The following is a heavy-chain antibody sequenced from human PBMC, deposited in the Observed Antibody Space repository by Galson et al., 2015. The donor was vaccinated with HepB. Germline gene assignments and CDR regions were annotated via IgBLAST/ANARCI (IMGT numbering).Heavy chain of an antibody. J-gene: IGHJ6*02. CDR1: GFTFSDYY. CDR2: ISNSGSTI. D-gene: IGHD3-3*01. V-gene: IGHV3-11*04. CDR3: ARVGPAWYYDFWGGYYGEGDYYYYYGMDV. Sequence: SLRLSCAASGFTFSDYYMSWIRQAPGKGLEWVSYISNSGSTIYYADSVKGRFAISRDNAKNSLYLQMNSLRAEDTAVYYCARVGPAWYYDFWGGYYGEGDYYYYYGMDVWGQGTTVTVSS.